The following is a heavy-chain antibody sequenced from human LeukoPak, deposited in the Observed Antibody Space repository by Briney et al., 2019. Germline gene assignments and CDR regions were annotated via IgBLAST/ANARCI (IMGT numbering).Heavy chain of an antibody. CDR1: GYTFTSHY. CDR2: INPNGGGT. D-gene: IGHD6-13*01. CDR3: ARDSGYSSSWYAT. V-gene: IGHV1-46*01. Sequence: ASVTVPCKASGYTFTSHYMHWVRQAPGQGLEWVGYINPNGGGTTYAQKFQGRVTMTRDTPTSTVYMELSSLRSEDTAVYYCARDSGYSSSWYATWGQGTLVTVSS. J-gene: IGHJ5*02.